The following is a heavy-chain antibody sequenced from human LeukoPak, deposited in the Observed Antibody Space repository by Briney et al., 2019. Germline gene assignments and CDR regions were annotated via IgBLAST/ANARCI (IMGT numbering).Heavy chain of an antibody. J-gene: IGHJ3*02. CDR1: GFTLTNYW. CDR2: MNIDGSST. Sequence: GGSLRLSCVASGFTLTNYWMPWVRQAPGKGLVWVSRMNIDGSSTTYADSVKGRFTISRDNAKNTLYLQMNSLRAEDTAVYYCARDRYDVLTGYNPLGAIDIWGQGTLVAVSS. V-gene: IGHV3-74*01. D-gene: IGHD3-9*01. CDR3: ARDRYDVLTGYNPLGAIDI.